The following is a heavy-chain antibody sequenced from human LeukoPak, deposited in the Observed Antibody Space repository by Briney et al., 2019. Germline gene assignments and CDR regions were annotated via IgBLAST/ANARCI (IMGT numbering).Heavy chain of an antibody. D-gene: IGHD6-13*01. Sequence: ASVKVSCKASGSTFTSYAMNWVRQAPGQGLEWMGWINTNTGNPTYAQGFTGRFVFSLDTSVSTAYPQICSLKAEDTAVYYCARGDSSSWYASQGPFYYWGQGTLVTVSS. CDR1: GSTFTSYA. CDR2: INTNTGNP. CDR3: ARGDSSSWYASQGPFYY. V-gene: IGHV7-4-1*01. J-gene: IGHJ4*02.